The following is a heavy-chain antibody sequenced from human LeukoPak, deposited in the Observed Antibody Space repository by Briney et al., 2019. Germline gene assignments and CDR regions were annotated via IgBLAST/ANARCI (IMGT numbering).Heavy chain of an antibody. V-gene: IGHV3-7*01. CDR1: GFTFSSYW. CDR3: ARLGSGWADAFDI. D-gene: IGHD6-19*01. Sequence: GGSLRLSCAASGFTFSSYWMSWVRQAPGKGLESVANIKQDGSEKYYVDSVKGRFTISRDNAKNSLYLQMNSLRAEDTAVYYCARLGSGWADAFDIWGQGTMVTVSS. CDR2: IKQDGSEK. J-gene: IGHJ3*02.